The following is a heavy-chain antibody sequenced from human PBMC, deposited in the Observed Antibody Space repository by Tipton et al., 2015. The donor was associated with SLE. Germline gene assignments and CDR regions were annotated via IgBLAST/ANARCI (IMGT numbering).Heavy chain of an antibody. Sequence: SLRLSCVASGFTFDDYAMHWVRQAPGKGLEWVAGITDNSGSTQYRPSLKSRVTISVDTPKNQFSLKLTSVTAADTAVYYCARSFNEYDSNFESGAFYRLLGYWGQGTLVIVSS. CDR3: ARSFNEYDSNFESGAFYRLLGY. CDR1: GFTFDDYA. CDR2: ITDNSGST. J-gene: IGHJ4*02. D-gene: IGHD3-3*02. V-gene: IGHV3-9*01.